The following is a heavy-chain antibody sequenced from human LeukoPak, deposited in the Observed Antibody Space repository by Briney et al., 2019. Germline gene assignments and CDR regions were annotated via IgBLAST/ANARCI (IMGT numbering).Heavy chain of an antibody. Sequence: SETLSLTCTVSGGSISSSYCSWIRQPPGKGLEWIGYIYHSESTNYNPSLKSRVTISVDTSKNQFSLKLSSVTAADTAVYYCARQAGGTSGPFDYWGQGTLVTVSS. D-gene: IGHD4-23*01. CDR3: ARQAGGTSGPFDY. V-gene: IGHV4-59*08. CDR2: IYHSEST. CDR1: GGSISSSY. J-gene: IGHJ4*02.